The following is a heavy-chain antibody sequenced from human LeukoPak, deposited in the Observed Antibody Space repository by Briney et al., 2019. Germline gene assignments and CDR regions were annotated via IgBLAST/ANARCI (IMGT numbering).Heavy chain of an antibody. J-gene: IGHJ4*02. Sequence: GGSLRLSCAASGFTFSSHAMHWVRQAPGKGLEWVAVISYDGSNKYYADSVKGRFTISRDNSKNTLYLQMNSLRAEDTAVYYCARDHHYYDSSGFFDYWGQGTLVTVSS. V-gene: IGHV3-30-3*01. CDR2: ISYDGSNK. CDR1: GFTFSSHA. CDR3: ARDHHYYDSSGFFDY. D-gene: IGHD3-22*01.